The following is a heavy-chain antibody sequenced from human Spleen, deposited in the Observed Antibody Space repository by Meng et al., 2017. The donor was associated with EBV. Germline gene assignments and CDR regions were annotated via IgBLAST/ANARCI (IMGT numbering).Heavy chain of an antibody. D-gene: IGHD3-10*01. CDR2: LIPMSGAP. V-gene: IGHV1-69*01. Sequence: QVQLVQSGAELKKPGSSVKVSCKTSGVTFRSDAISWVRQGPGQGLEWMGGLIPMSGAPHYAQKFQDRVTITADESTSTHYMDLSGLRSEDTAVYYCASESGRGFTPDYWGQGTLVTVSS. J-gene: IGHJ4*02. CDR3: ASESGRGFTPDY. CDR1: GVTFRSDA.